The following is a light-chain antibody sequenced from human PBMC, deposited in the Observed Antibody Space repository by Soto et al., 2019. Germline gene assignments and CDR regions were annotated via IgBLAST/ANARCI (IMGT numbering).Light chain of an antibody. J-gene: IGKJ1*01. V-gene: IGKV1-39*01. CDR1: QTIGTY. CDR2: AAS. Sequence: IEVTQSPSSLAASLGDRVTITCRASQTIGTYVNWYRQKSGAAPELLIYAASSLQSGVPSRFSGSGSGTDFTLTISSLQPEDFATYYCQQSYSTETFGQGTKVDIK. CDR3: QQSYSTET.